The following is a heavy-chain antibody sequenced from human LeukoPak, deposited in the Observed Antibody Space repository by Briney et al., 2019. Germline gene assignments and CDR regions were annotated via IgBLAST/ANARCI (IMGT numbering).Heavy chain of an antibody. CDR1: GFTFSGSA. D-gene: IGHD5-12*01. Sequence: GGSLRLSCAASGFTFSGSAMHWVRQASGKGLEWVGRIRSKANSYATAYAASVKGRFTISRDDSKNTAYLQMNSLKTEDTAVYYCARDRTYSGYDSYYFDYWGQGTLVTVSS. CDR3: ARDRTYSGYDSYYFDY. J-gene: IGHJ4*02. V-gene: IGHV3-73*01. CDR2: IRSKANSYAT.